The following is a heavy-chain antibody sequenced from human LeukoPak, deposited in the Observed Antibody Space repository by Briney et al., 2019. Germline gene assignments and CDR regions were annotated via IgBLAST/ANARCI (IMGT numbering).Heavy chain of an antibody. CDR1: GFTFSSYE. CDR2: ISSASTI. J-gene: IGHJ4*02. D-gene: IGHD3-10*01. V-gene: IGHV3-48*03. CDR3: AREGGHGGYFDF. Sequence: PGGSLRLSCAASGFTFSSYEMNWVRQAPGKGLEWVSYISSASTIYYADSVKGRFTISRDNAKNSLYLQMNSLRAEGTAVYYCAREGGHGGYFDFWGRGTLVTVSS.